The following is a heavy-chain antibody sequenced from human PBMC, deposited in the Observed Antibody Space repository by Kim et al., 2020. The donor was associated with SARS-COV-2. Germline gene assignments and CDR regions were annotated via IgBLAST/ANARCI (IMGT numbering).Heavy chain of an antibody. J-gene: IGHJ3*02. CDR1: GGSISSSTYY. Sequence: SETLSLTCIVSGGSISSSTYYWGWIRQPPGKGLEWIGSIYYSGSTYYNPSLKSRVTISVDTSKNQFSLKLSSVTAADTAVYYCAREGRVRDGYRILNDAFYIWGQGTMVTVSS. CDR3: AREGRVRDGYRILNDAFYI. V-gene: IGHV4-39*07. D-gene: IGHD3-9*01. CDR2: IYYSGST.